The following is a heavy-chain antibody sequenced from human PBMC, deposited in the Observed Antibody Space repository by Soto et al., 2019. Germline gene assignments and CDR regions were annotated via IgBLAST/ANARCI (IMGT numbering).Heavy chain of an antibody. D-gene: IGHD2-21*01. CDR2: IYYSGST. J-gene: IGHJ4*02. CDR3: ARLDCVTATCQFDY. Sequence: QVQLQESGPGLVKPSETLSLTCTVSGGSVSSDSYYWSLIRHPPGKGLEWIGYIYYSGSTNNNPSLISRVTMSVDTSKNQFSLKLSSVTAAATAVYYCARLDCVTATCQFDYWGQGTLITVSS. CDR1: GGSVSSDSYY. V-gene: IGHV4-61*01.